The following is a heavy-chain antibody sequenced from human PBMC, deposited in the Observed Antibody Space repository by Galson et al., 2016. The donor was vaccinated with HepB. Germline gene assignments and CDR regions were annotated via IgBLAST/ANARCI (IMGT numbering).Heavy chain of an antibody. V-gene: IGHV3-33*01. D-gene: IGHD4-17*01. Sequence: SLRLSCATSGFTFSYYGMHWVRQAPGKGLEWVAVIWYDGSNKYYADSVKGRFTISRDNYKKTLYLQMNSLRAEDTAVYYCGRELYGDFVPYYFEYWGQGTLVTVSS. J-gene: IGHJ4*02. CDR1: GFTFSYYG. CDR3: GRELYGDFVPYYFEY. CDR2: IWYDGSNK.